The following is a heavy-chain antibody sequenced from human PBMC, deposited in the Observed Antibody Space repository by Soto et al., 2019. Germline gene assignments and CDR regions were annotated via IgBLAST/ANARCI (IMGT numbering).Heavy chain of an antibody. CDR2: FDPEDGET. CDR3: APGGYYHGSGSYYKNPRGLYGMDV. Sequence: QVQLVQSGAEVKKPGASVKVSCKVSGYTLTELSMHWVRQAPGKGLEWMGGFDPEDGETIYAQKFQGRVTMTEDTSTDTAYMELSSLRSEDTAVYYCAPGGYYHGSGSYYKNPRGLYGMDVWGQGTTVTVSS. D-gene: IGHD3-10*01. J-gene: IGHJ6*02. CDR1: GYTLTELS. V-gene: IGHV1-24*01.